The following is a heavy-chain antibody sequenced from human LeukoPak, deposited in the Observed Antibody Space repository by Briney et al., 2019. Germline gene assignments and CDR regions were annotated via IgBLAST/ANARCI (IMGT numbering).Heavy chain of an antibody. J-gene: IGHJ6*04. D-gene: IGHD6-13*01. CDR3: ARDWRIAAAGDYYYYGMDV. Sequence: SEPLSLTCTVWGDSIRIYYGRGLRGPPGKGLEGLGYYYYSEITNYNPSLKSRVTISVDTSKSQFSLKLSSVTAADTAVYYCARDWRIAAAGDYYYYGMDVWGKGTTVTVSS. V-gene: IGHV4-59*13. CDR1: GDSIRIYY. CDR2: YYYSEIT.